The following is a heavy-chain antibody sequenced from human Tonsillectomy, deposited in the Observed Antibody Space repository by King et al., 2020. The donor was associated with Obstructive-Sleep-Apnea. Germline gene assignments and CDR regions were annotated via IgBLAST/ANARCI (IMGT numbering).Heavy chain of an antibody. D-gene: IGHD1-26*01. J-gene: IGHJ4*02. Sequence: QLVQSGAEVKKPGESLEISCQGSGYSFTSYWIGWVRQMPGKGLEWMGIIYPSDSDPRYSPSFQGQVTISAEKSISTAYLQWSSLKVSDTAMFYCARQGRAGEVDYWGQGTLVTVSS. CDR3: ARQGRAGEVDY. CDR2: IYPSDSDP. V-gene: IGHV5-51*01. CDR1: GYSFTSYW.